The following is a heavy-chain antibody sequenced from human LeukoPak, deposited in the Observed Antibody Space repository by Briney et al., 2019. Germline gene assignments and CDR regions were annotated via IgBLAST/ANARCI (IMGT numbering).Heavy chain of an antibody. Sequence: GRSLRLSCAASGFTFGSYGMHWVRQAPGKGLEWVSYIRSSSSVMYYADSVKGRFTISRDNGKNSLYLQMNSLRAEDTAVYYCARDLRGTGYNFDYWGQGNPGHRLL. CDR2: IRSSSSVM. J-gene: IGHJ4*02. V-gene: IGHV3-48*04. D-gene: IGHD3/OR15-3a*01. CDR3: ARDLRGTGYNFDY. CDR1: GFTFGSYG.